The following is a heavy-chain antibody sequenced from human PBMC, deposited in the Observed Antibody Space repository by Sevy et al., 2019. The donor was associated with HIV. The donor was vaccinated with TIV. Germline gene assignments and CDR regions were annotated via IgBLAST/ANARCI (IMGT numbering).Heavy chain of an antibody. V-gene: IGHV3-9*01. CDR3: AKDIADGNTWFTHGAFDI. CDR1: GFTFDDYA. CDR2: ISWNSGSI. D-gene: IGHD6-13*01. J-gene: IGHJ3*02. Sequence: GGSLRLSCATSGFTFDDYAMHWVRQAPGKGLEWVSGISWNSGSIGYADSVKGRFTISRDNAKNSLYLQMNSLRAEDTALYYCAKDIADGNTWFTHGAFDIWGQGTMVTVSS.